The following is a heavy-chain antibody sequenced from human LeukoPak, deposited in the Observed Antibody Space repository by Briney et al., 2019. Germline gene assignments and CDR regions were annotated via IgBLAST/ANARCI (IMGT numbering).Heavy chain of an antibody. V-gene: IGHV3-21*04. CDR2: ISSSSSYI. Sequence: GGSLRLSCAASGFTFSSYSMNWVRQAPGKGLEWVSSISSSSSYIYYADSVKGRFTISRDNSKNTLYLQMNSLRAEDTAVYYCAKSVGSQRVRGDAFDIWGQGTMVTASS. CDR3: AKSVGSQRVRGDAFDI. D-gene: IGHD1-26*01. CDR1: GFTFSSYS. J-gene: IGHJ3*02.